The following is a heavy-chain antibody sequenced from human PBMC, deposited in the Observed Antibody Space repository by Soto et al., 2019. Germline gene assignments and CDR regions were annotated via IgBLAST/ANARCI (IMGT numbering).Heavy chain of an antibody. CDR2: IYVTGAV. D-gene: IGHD1-20*01. V-gene: IGHV4-31*03. CDR1: GAALNSGNYY. Sequence: SETLSLTCSVSGAALNSGNYYWSWIHHVPGKGLEWIGHIYVTGAVDYNPSLRDRITISQDTSERQFSLNLRLVTAADTAVYYCARLRSATNNYNSFYPRAQGNLVTV. J-gene: IGHJ5*02. CDR3: ARLRSATNNYNSFYP.